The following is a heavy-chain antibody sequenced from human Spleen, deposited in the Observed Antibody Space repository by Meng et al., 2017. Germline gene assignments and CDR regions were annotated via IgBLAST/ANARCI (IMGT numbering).Heavy chain of an antibody. CDR1: GFTFSSYA. CDR2: ISYDGSNK. Sequence: GESLKISCAASGFTFSSYAMHWVRQAPGKGLEWVAVISYDGSNKYYADSVKGRFTISRDNSKNTLYLQMNSLRAEDTAVYYCAREKIAARYYYGMDVWGQGTTVTVSS. V-gene: IGHV3-30*01. J-gene: IGHJ6*02. CDR3: AREKIAARYYYGMDV. D-gene: IGHD6-6*01.